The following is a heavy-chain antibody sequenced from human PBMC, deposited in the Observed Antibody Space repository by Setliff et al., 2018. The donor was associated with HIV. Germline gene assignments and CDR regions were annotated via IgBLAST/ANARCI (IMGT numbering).Heavy chain of an antibody. CDR2: ISSSSTTI. Sequence: GGSLRLSCAASGFIFSTYSMNWVRQAPGKGLEWVSYISSSSTTIKYADSVKGRFTISRDNAKNSLYLQLNSLRAEDTAVYYCAKPYRGSVVRDQGYMDVWGKGTTVTVSS. D-gene: IGHD3-10*01. CDR3: AKPYRGSVVRDQGYMDV. CDR1: GFIFSTYS. J-gene: IGHJ6*03. V-gene: IGHV3-48*01.